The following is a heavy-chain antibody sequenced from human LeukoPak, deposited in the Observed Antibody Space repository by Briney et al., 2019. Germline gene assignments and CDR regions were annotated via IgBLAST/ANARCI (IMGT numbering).Heavy chain of an antibody. CDR2: FDPEDGET. J-gene: IGHJ4*02. V-gene: IGHV1-24*01. CDR3: APGGYGSGSLDY. Sequence: GASVKVSCKVSGYTLTELSMHWVRQAPGKGLERMGGFDPEDGETIYAQKFQGRVTMTEDTSTDTAYMELSSLRSEDTAVYYCAPGGYGSGSLDYWGQGTLVTVSS. CDR1: GYTLTELS. D-gene: IGHD3-10*01.